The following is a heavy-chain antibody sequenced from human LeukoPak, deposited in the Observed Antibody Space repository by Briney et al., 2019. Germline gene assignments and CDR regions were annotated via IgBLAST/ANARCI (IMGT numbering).Heavy chain of an antibody. Sequence: PGGSLRLSCAASGFTFSSYAMSWVRQAPGKGLEWVSAISGSGGSTYYADSVKGRFTISRDNSKNTLYLQMNSLRAEDTAVYYCASLRGVTYYYYYYGMDVWGKGTTVTVSS. D-gene: IGHD3-10*01. V-gene: IGHV3-23*01. CDR3: ASLRGVTYYYYYYGMDV. J-gene: IGHJ6*04. CDR1: GFTFSSYA. CDR2: ISGSGGST.